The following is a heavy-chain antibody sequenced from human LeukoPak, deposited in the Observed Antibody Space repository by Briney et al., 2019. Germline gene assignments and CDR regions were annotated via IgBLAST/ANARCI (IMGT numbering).Heavy chain of an antibody. J-gene: IGHJ6*02. D-gene: IGHD4-23*01. CDR1: GFTISSNY. CDR2: IHSGGST. CDR3: ASNHGGNSGLGYYYYGMDV. V-gene: IGHV3-66*01. Sequence: GGSLRLSCAASGFTISSNYMSWLRQAPGKRLELVSVIHSGGSTYYPDSVKGRFTISRANYKNLLFLQMNILRAEDTAVYYCASNHGGNSGLGYYYYGMDVWGQGTTVTVSS.